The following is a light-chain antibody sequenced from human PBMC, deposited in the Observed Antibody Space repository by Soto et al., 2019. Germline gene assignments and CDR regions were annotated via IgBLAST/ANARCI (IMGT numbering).Light chain of an antibody. CDR3: QQLNTYQIT. CDR2: GAS. J-gene: IGKJ5*01. V-gene: IGKV1-9*01. CDR1: QGISSY. Sequence: IQLTQSPSSLSASVGDRVTITCRARQGISSYLAWYQQKPGKATKLLIYGASTLEGGVPFRFSGSGSGTDFTLNISSQQPEDFATYYCQQLNTYQITFGQGTRLEIK.